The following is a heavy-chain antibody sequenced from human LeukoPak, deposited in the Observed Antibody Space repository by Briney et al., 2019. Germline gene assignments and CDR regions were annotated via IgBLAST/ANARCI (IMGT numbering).Heavy chain of an antibody. D-gene: IGHD3-22*01. Sequence: PGGSLRLSCAASGFTFSRYAMNWVRQAPGKGLEWVSAITSGGDSTFYAHSVKGRFTISRDNSKNTLYLQMNSLRAEDTAVYYCAKRPRDTSGYYLGAFDIWGQGTMVTVSS. CDR2: ITSGGDST. V-gene: IGHV3-23*01. CDR1: GFTFSRYA. CDR3: AKRPRDTSGYYLGAFDI. J-gene: IGHJ3*02.